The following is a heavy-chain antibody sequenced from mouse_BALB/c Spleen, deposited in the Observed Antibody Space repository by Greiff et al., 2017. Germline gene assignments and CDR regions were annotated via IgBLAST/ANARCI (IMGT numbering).Heavy chain of an antibody. V-gene: IGHV1-69*01. CDR3: ARGRGDYFDY. Sequence: QVQLKQPGAELVMPGASVKMSCKASGYTFTDYWMHWVKQRPGQGLEWIGAIDTSDSYTSYNQKFKGKATLTVDESSSTAYMQLSSLTSEDSAVYYCARGRGDYFDYWGQGTTLTVSS. CDR1: GYTFTDYW. CDR2: IDTSDSYT. J-gene: IGHJ2*01.